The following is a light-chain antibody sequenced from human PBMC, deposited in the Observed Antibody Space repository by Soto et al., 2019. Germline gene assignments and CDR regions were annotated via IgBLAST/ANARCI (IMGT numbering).Light chain of an antibody. CDR3: SAYAGSNNFV. CDR1: SSDVGDNY. J-gene: IGLJ1*01. CDR2: EVS. Sequence: QSVLTQPASVSGSPGQSVTISCTGTSSDVGDNYVSWYQQHLGKAPKLIIYEVSQRPSGVPDRFSGSKSGNTASLTVSGLQTEDEADYYCSAYAGSNNFVFRSGTKVTVL. V-gene: IGLV2-8*01.